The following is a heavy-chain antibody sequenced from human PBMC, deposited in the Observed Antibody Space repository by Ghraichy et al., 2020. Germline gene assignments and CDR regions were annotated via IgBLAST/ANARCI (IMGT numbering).Heavy chain of an antibody. J-gene: IGHJ4*02. V-gene: IGHV3-48*02. D-gene: IGHD2-15*01. Sequence: GGSLRLSCEASGFNFRSYTMNWVRQAPGKGLEWISYISTSGSTIYYADSVKGRFTISRDNAKNSLYLQMNSLSDEDTAVYYCARASSYSGGDYWGQGTLVTVSS. CDR2: ISTSGSTI. CDR3: ARASSYSGGDY. CDR1: GFNFRSYT.